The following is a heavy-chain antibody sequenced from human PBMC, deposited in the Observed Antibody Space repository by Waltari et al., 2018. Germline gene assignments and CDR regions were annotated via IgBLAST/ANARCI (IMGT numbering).Heavy chain of an antibody. CDR2: IYYSGST. CDR1: GGSISSSSYY. CDR3: ARGPDYGDYYVACDI. V-gene: IGHV4-39*07. Sequence: QLQLQESGPGLVKPSETLSLTCTVSGGSISSSSYYWGWIRQPPGKGLEWIGSIYYSGSTYYNPSLKSRVTISVDTSKNQFSLKLSSVTAADTAVYYCARGPDYGDYYVACDIWGQGTMVTVSS. D-gene: IGHD4-17*01. J-gene: IGHJ3*02.